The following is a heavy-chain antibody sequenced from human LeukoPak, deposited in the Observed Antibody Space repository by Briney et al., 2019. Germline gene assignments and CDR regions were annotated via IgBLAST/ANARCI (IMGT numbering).Heavy chain of an antibody. CDR3: VRGLVKQLARRQIYYYMDV. Sequence: PSETLSLTCGISGGSVGDYYWSWIRQTPGEGLEWIGEINQSGSPKYNPSLKSRVAIFVDTSSNQLSLNVTSVTAADTAVYYCVRGLVKQLARRQIYYYMDVWGKGTTVIVSS. V-gene: IGHV4-34*01. D-gene: IGHD6-6*01. J-gene: IGHJ6*03. CDR2: INQSGSP. CDR1: GGSVGDYY.